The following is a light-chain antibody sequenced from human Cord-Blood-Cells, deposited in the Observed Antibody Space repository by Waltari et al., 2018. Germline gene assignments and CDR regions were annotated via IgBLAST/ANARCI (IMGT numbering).Light chain of an antibody. CDR2: EVS. J-gene: IGLJ1*01. CDR3: SSYTSSSTLV. Sequence: QSALTQPASVSGSPGQSITISCTGTSSDVGGYNYVSWYQQHPGKAPKLMIYEVSNRPSGVSNRFSGSKSGNTASLTISALQAEDEADYYCSSYTSSSTLVVGTGTKVTVL. V-gene: IGLV2-14*01. CDR1: SSDVGGYNY.